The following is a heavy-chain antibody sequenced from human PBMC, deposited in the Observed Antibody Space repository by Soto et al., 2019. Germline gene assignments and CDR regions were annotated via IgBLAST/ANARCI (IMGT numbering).Heavy chain of an antibody. J-gene: IGHJ4*02. V-gene: IGHV1-18*01. CDR1: GYTFSKYA. CDR3: ARAITKMFVAPAY. CDR2: ISAHSGDT. D-gene: IGHD5-12*01. Sequence: QVNLVQSGAEVKKPGASVKVSCKASGYTFSKYALTWVGRAPGQGLEWMGWISAHSGDTNYAQKFQGRVTMTTDTATSTAYLELRSLTSDDTAVYYCARAITKMFVAPAYWGEGTLVTVSS.